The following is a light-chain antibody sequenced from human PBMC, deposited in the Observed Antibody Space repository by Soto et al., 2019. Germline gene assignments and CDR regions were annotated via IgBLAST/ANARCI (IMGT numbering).Light chain of an antibody. CDR3: QQYGSSLWT. CDR1: QSVSSSY. CDR2: GAS. J-gene: IGKJ1*01. Sequence: EIVLTHSPGTLSLSAGERATLSCRASQSVSSSYLAWYQQKPGQAPRLLIYGASSRATGIPDRFSGSVYGTDFNLTISRLEPEDFAVYYCQQYGSSLWTFGQGTKVDIK. V-gene: IGKV3-20*01.